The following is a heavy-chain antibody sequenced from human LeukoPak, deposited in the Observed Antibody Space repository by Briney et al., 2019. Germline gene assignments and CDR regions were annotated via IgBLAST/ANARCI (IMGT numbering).Heavy chain of an antibody. CDR3: VRVQFGEGVFDI. CDR1: GLTFSSYA. D-gene: IGHD3-10*01. J-gene: IGHJ3*02. V-gene: IGHV3-23*01. Sequence: GGSLRLSCAASGLTFSSYAMSWVRQSPGQRLRWFSAISGSGGSTYYADSVKGRFTISRDNSKNTLYLQMNRLRAEDTGVYYCVRVQFGEGVFDIWGQGTLVTVSS. CDR2: ISGSGGST.